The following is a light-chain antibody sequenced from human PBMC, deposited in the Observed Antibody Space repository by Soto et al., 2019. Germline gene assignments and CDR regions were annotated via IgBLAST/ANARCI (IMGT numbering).Light chain of an antibody. CDR2: KAS. V-gene: IGKV1-5*03. Sequence: DIQMTQSPSTLSASVGDRVTITCRASQTIDSWLAWYQQRPGKPPNLLIYKASTLASGVPSRFSGSGSGTEFTLTIGGLQPDDFAIYYCQQYINYPWTFGQGTKVDI. J-gene: IGKJ1*01. CDR3: QQYINYPWT. CDR1: QTIDSW.